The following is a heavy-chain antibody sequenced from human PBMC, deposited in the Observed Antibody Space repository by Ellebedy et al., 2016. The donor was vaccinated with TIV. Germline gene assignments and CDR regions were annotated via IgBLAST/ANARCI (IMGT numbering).Heavy chain of an antibody. CDR3: ARGQDYYGMDV. Sequence: SETLSLTXAVYGGSFSGYYWSWIRQPPGKGLEWIGEINHSGSTNYNPSLKSRVTISVDTSKNQFSLKLSSVTAADTAVYYCARGQDYYGMDVWGQGTTVTVSS. J-gene: IGHJ6*02. CDR1: GGSFSGYY. V-gene: IGHV4-34*01. CDR2: INHSGST.